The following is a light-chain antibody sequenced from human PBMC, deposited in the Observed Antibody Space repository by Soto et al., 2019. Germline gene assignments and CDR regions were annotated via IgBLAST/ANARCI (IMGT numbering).Light chain of an antibody. CDR3: QGGYRAPPWT. CDR2: TAS. J-gene: IGKJ1*01. Sequence: IPTTQCPSSLSASVGDRVTITCRTSDNIAKYSKWYQQKPGQVPKLMIVTASRLSSGVATIFSGSGYGKDFTLTINNLPPEDFATYYCQGGYRAPPWTFGQGTKVEVK. CDR1: DNIAKY. V-gene: IGKV1-39*01.